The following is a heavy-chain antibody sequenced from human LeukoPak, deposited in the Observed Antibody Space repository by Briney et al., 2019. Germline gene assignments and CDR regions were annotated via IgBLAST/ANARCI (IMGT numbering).Heavy chain of an antibody. D-gene: IGHD4-23*01. Sequence: ASVKVSCKASGYTLTSYDINWVRQATGQGLEWMGWMNPNSGNTGYAQKSQGRVTMTRNTSISTAYMELSSLRSEDPAVYYCARDYGGSSGWFDPWGQGTLVSVSS. V-gene: IGHV1-8*01. CDR2: MNPNSGNT. J-gene: IGHJ5*02. CDR3: ARDYGGSSGWFDP. CDR1: GYTLTSYD.